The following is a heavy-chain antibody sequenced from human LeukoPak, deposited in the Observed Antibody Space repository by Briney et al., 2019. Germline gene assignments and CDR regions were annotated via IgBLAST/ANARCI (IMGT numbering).Heavy chain of an antibody. Sequence: PETLSLTCTVSGDSITSLFLSCIRQPAGTGLGWIGRIYGSRSTTYTPSPQRRVTMSVDTSKNQFSLQLSCVTAADTAVYYCARARRRHYGSGSHREAFDIWGQGTMVTVSS. D-gene: IGHD3-10*01. V-gene: IGHV4-4*07. CDR1: GDSITSLF. CDR3: ARARRRHYGSGSHREAFDI. J-gene: IGHJ3*02. CDR2: IYGSRST.